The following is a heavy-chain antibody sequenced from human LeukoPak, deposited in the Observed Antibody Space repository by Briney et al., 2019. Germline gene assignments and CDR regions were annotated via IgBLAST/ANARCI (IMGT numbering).Heavy chain of an antibody. D-gene: IGHD2-2*01. CDR2: VSYDGDT. V-gene: IGHV4-59*01. J-gene: IGHJ4*02. CDR3: ARTTTSFDD. Sequence: PSETLSLTCTVSGGSITSYYWSWIRQPPGKGLEWIGYVSYDGDTNYNPSLKSRVTISKDTSKKQFSLKLKSVTAADTAVYYCARTTTSFDDWGQGTLVIVSS. CDR1: GGSITSYY.